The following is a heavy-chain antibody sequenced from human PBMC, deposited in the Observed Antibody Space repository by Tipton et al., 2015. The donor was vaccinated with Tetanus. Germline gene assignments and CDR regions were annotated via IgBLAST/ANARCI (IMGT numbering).Heavy chain of an antibody. D-gene: IGHD6-6*01. V-gene: IGHV4-61*01. CDR3: ARDQGGGRVVRLNWFDP. Sequence: TLSLTCFVSGASARSEKYYWSWIRQPPGKGLEWIGYIYFNGTAKYNPSLKSRLTISVDASKKQLSLKLTSVTAADTAVYYCARDQGGGRVVRLNWFDPWGQGTLVTVSS. CDR2: IYFNGTA. CDR1: GASARSEKYY. J-gene: IGHJ5*02.